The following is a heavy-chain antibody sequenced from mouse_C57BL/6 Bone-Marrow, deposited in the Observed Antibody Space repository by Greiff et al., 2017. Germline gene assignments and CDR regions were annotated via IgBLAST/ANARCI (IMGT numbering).Heavy chain of an antibody. CDR2: IWSGGST. Sequence: VQLVESGPGLVQPSQSLSITCTVSGFSLTSYGVHWVRQSPGKGLEWLGVIWSGGSTDYNAAFISRLSISKDNSKSQVFFKMNSLQADDTAIYYCARNFYDGYCYWYFDVWGTGTTVTVSS. J-gene: IGHJ1*03. D-gene: IGHD2-3*01. CDR3: ARNFYDGYCYWYFDV. CDR1: GFSLTSYG. V-gene: IGHV2-2*01.